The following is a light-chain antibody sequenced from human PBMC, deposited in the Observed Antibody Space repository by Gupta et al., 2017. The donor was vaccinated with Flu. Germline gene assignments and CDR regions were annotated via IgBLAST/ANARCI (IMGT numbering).Light chain of an antibody. J-gene: IGLJ2*01. CDR3: GTWDGSLNAGV. CDR2: END. Sequence: QSVLTQRPSVSAAPGQRVTISCPGRTSNIGDNFVSWYQQLPGTAPKLLIYENDKRPSGIPDRFSGSKSGTSATLAITGLQTGDGADYYCGTWDGSLNAGVFGGGTKFTVL. V-gene: IGLV1-51*02. CDR1: TSNIGDNF.